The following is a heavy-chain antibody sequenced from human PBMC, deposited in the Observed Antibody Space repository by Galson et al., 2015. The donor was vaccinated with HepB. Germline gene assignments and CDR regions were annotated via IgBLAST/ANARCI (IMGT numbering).Heavy chain of an antibody. Sequence: SLRLSCAASGFTFGGYGMHWVRQAPGKGLEWVGVIWYDGSNQNYADTVKGRFTISRDTSKNILYLQMNSLRAEDTAVYYCEREGRITVTIFDYWGQGSLVTVSS. D-gene: IGHD4-17*01. V-gene: IGHV3-33*01. CDR1: GFTFGGYG. CDR2: IWYDGSNQ. CDR3: EREGRITVTIFDY. J-gene: IGHJ4*02.